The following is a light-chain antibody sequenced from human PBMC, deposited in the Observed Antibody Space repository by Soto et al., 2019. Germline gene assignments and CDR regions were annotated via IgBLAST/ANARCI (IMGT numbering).Light chain of an antibody. Sequence: DIQMTQSPSTLSASVGDRVTITCRASQSISSWLAWYQQKPGKAPKLLIFDASSLESGVPSRFSGSGSGTDLTLTISSLQPDDFETYYCQQYNTYWTFGQGTKVEIK. V-gene: IGKV1-5*01. CDR3: QQYNTYWT. CDR1: QSISSW. CDR2: DAS. J-gene: IGKJ1*01.